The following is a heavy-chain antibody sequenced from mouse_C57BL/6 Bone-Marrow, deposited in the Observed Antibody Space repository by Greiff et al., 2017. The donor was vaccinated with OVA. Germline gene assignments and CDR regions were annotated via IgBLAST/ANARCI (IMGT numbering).Heavy chain of an antibody. CDR2: IDPETGGT. CDR3: TNGSSYGAMDY. D-gene: IGHD1-1*01. Sequence: QVQLQQSGAELVRPGASVTLSCKASGYTFTDYEMHWVKQTPVHGLEWIGAIDPETGGTDYNQKFQGKATLTADTSSSTAYMELRSLTSEDSAVYYCTNGSSYGAMDYWGQGTSVTVSS. V-gene: IGHV1-15*01. CDR1: GYTFTDYE. J-gene: IGHJ4*01.